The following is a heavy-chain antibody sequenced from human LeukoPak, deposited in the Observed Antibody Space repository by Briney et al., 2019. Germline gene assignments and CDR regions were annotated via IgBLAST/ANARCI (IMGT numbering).Heavy chain of an antibody. V-gene: IGHV1-18*01. CDR2: ISAYNGNT. CDR3: ARARQVTMVVTADY. J-gene: IGHJ4*02. CDR1: GYTFTSYG. Sequence: GASVKVSCKASGYTFTSYGISWVRQAPGQGLEWMGWISAYNGNTNYAQKLQGRVTMTIDTSTSTAYMELRSLRSDDTAVYYCARARQVTMVVTADYWGQGTLVTVSS. D-gene: IGHD4-23*01.